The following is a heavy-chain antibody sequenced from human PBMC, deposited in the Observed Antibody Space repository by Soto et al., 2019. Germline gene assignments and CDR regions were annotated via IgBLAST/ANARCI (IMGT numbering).Heavy chain of an antibody. CDR3: AILYYSDSSGIYGMAL. Sequence: ASGKVSCKASGYTFTGYYMHWVRQAPGQGLEWMGWINLNSGGTNYAQKFQGWVTMTRDTSISTAYMELSRLRSDDTAVYYCAILYYSDSSGIYGMALWGPVTTVT. V-gene: IGHV1-2*04. J-gene: IGHJ6*02. D-gene: IGHD3-22*01. CDR2: INLNSGGT. CDR1: GYTFTGYY.